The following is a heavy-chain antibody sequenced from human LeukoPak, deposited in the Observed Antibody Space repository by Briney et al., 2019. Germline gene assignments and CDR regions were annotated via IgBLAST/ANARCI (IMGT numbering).Heavy chain of an antibody. Sequence: SETLSLTCSVSGGSISSNSYSWGWVRQPPGKGLEWIGNVLYSGNTFYNPSLKSRVTISVDTSKNQFSLRLNSMTAADTAVYYCARHPRGVPAAGRDYYFDYWGQGTLVTVSS. J-gene: IGHJ4*02. V-gene: IGHV4-39*01. CDR2: VLYSGNT. CDR3: ARHPRGVPAAGRDYYFDY. CDR1: GGSISSNSYS. D-gene: IGHD6-13*01.